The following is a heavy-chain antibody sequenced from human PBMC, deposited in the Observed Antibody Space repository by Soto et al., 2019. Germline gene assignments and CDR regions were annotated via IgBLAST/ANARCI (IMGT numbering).Heavy chain of an antibody. J-gene: IGHJ4*02. D-gene: IGHD1-26*01. CDR2: IYYSGST. Sequence: PSETLSLTCDVSGGSISSGGYHWSWVRQHPGKGLEWIGNIYYSGSTYYNPSLKSRVTISVHTSSSQFSLELSSVTAADTAVYYCARGLISGSHYSGGWYYFDSWGQGTQVTVSS. V-gene: IGHV4-31*11. CDR3: ARGLISGSHYSGGWYYFDS. CDR1: GGSISSGGYH.